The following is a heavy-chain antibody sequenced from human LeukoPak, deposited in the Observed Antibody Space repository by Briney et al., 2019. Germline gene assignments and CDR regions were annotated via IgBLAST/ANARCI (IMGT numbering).Heavy chain of an antibody. J-gene: IGHJ1*01. V-gene: IGHV3-7*01. Sequence: GGSLRLSCEGSGFIFSNYWMSWVRQASGKGLEWVANIQQHGSETYYGDSVKGRFTISRDNAKNSLYLQMNSLRAEDTAVYYCATYSSSNGREFQYWGQGTLVTVSS. D-gene: IGHD2-2*01. CDR3: ATYSSSNGREFQY. CDR2: IQQHGSET. CDR1: GFIFSNYW.